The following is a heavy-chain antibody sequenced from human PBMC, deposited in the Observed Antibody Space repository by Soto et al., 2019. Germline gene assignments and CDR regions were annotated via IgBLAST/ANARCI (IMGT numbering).Heavy chain of an antibody. V-gene: IGHV4-31*03. CDR2: IYYSGST. J-gene: IGHJ6*02. CDR1: GGSISSGGYY. D-gene: IGHD3-22*01. CDR3: ERAVTYDSSGYYADV. Sequence: PSETLSLTCTVSGGSISSGGYYWSWIRQHPGNGLEWIGYIYYSGSTYYNPSLKSRVTISVDTSKNQFSLKLSSVTAADTAVYYCERAVTYDSSGYYADVWGQGTTVTASS.